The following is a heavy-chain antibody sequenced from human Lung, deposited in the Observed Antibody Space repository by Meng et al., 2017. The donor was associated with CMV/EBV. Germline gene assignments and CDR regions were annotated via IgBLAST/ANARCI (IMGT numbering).Heavy chain of an antibody. J-gene: IGHJ4*02. V-gene: IGHV1-69*08. CDR2: ITPVLGTA. CDR1: GGSFGTYS. D-gene: IGHD3-10*01. Sequence: KVSGKASGGSFGTYSIGWVRQAPGQGLERMGRITPVLGTANYAQKFQGRVTITADKSTSTAYMELGSLRSEDTAVYYCAREGTPLVLWGQGTLVTVSS. CDR3: AREGTPLVL.